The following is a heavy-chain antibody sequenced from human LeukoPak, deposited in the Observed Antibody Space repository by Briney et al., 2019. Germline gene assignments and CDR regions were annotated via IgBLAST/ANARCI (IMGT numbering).Heavy chain of an antibody. J-gene: IGHJ6*02. V-gene: IGHV3-64*01. D-gene: IGHD1-1*01. CDR2: ISSNGGST. CDR3: ARWYNSLDV. Sequence: GGSLRLSCAASGFTFRNSAMHWVRQAPGKGLEYVSGISSNGGSTFYASAVKGRFTISRDNSKNTVYLQMGSLRVEDMAVYYCARWYNSLDVWGQGTTVTVSS. CDR1: GFTFRNSA.